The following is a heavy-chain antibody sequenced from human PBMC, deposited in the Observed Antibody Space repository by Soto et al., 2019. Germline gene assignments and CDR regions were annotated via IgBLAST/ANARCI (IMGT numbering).Heavy chain of an antibody. V-gene: IGHV5-51*01. J-gene: IGHJ6*02. CDR3: ARTRSFTLGFYYDGMDV. CDR2: IYPGDSGT. D-gene: IGHD6-6*01. CDR1: GYSFASDW. Sequence: GESLKISCQGSGYSFASDWIGWVRQMPGKDLEWMGIIYPGDSGTRYSPSFQGQVTISADKSLRTAYLQWTSLKASDTALYYCARTRSFTLGFYYDGMDVWGQGTTVTVSS.